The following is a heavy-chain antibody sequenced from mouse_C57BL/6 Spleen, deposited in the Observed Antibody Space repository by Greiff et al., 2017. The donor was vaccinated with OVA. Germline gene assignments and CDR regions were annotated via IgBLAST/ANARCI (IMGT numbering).Heavy chain of an antibody. D-gene: IGHD1-1*01. J-gene: IGHJ2*01. Sequence: VQLVESGAELVRPGASVKLSCKASGYTFTDYYINWVKQRPGQGLEWIARIYPGSGNTYYNEKFKGKATLTAEKSSSTAYMQLSSLTSEDSAVYFCARVDYYGSSLYYFDYWGQGTTLTVSS. CDR3: ARVDYYGSSLYYFDY. CDR1: GYTFTDYY. CDR2: IYPGSGNT. V-gene: IGHV1-76*01.